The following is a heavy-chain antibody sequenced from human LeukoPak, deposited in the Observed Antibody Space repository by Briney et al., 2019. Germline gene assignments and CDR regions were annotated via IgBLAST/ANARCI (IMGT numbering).Heavy chain of an antibody. CDR1: GGTFSSYA. Sequence: SVKVSCQASGGTFSSYAISWVRQAPGQGLEWMGGIIPIFGTANYAQKFQGRVTITADESTSTAYMELSSLRSEDTAVYYCARVNPIQLWLYFDYWGQGTLVTVSS. V-gene: IGHV1-69*01. CDR2: IIPIFGTA. CDR3: ARVNPIQLWLYFDY. D-gene: IGHD5-18*01. J-gene: IGHJ4*02.